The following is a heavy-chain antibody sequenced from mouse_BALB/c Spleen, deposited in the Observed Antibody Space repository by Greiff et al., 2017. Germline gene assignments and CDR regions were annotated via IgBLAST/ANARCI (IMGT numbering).Heavy chain of an antibody. CDR2: ISYSGST. CDR3: ARRATTVVADYFDY. J-gene: IGHJ2*01. Sequence: DVKLQELGPGLVKPSQSLSLTCTVTGYSITSDYAWNWIRQFPGNKLEWMGYISYSGSTSYNPSLKSRISITRDTSKNQFFLQLNSVTTEDTATYYCARRATTVVADYFDYWGQGTTLTVSS. D-gene: IGHD1-1*01. CDR1: GYSITSDYA. V-gene: IGHV3-2*02.